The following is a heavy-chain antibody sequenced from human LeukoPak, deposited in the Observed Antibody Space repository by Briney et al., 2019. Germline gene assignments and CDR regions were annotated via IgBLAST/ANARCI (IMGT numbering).Heavy chain of an antibody. Sequence: GGSLRLSCAGSGFSFSNYEMNWVRQAPGKGLEWVSYISSSGSTTYYADSVKGRFTISRDNAKNSLFLQMNSLRAEDTAVYYCARTSGLFWGQGTPVTVSS. V-gene: IGHV3-48*03. J-gene: IGHJ4*02. CDR3: ARTSGLF. D-gene: IGHD3-10*01. CDR2: ISSSGSTT. CDR1: GFSFSNYE.